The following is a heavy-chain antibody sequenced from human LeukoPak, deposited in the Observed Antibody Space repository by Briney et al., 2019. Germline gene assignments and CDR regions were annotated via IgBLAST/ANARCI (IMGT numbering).Heavy chain of an antibody. V-gene: IGHV3-23*01. Sequence: PGGSLRLSCAASGFTFSSYGMSWVRQAPGKGLEWVSAISGSGGSTYYADSVKGRFTISRDNSKNTLYLQMNSLTAEDTAVYYCARDPYSGAYGDTYYYYMDVWGKGTTVTISS. D-gene: IGHD1-26*01. CDR2: ISGSGGST. CDR1: GFTFSSYG. J-gene: IGHJ6*03. CDR3: ARDPYSGAYGDTYYYYMDV.